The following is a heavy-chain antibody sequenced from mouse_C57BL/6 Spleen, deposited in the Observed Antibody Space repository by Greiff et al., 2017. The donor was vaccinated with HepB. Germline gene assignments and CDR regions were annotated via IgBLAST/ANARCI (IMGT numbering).Heavy chain of an antibody. D-gene: IGHD3-2*02. J-gene: IGHJ3*01. CDR3: TRGSSGYTWFAY. CDR2: ISSGGDYI. Sequence: EVKVVESGEGLVKPGGSLKLSCAASGFTFSSYAMSWVRQTPEKRLEWVAYISSGGDYIYYADTVKGRFTISRDNARNTLYLQMSSLTSEDTAMYYCTRGSSGYTWFAYWGQGTLVTVSA. CDR1: GFTFSSYA. V-gene: IGHV5-9-1*02.